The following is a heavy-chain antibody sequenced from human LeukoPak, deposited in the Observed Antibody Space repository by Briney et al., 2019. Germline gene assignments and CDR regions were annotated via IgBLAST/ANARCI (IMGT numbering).Heavy chain of an antibody. D-gene: IGHD3-22*01. V-gene: IGHV1-46*01. CDR1: GYTFTSYY. Sequence: ASVKVSCKASGYTFTSYYMHWVRQAPGQGLEWMGIINPSGGSTISAQKFQGRVTMTRDTSTSTVYMELSSLRSEDTAVYYCAREQYYDSSGYTDAFDIWGQGTMVTVSS. CDR3: AREQYYDSSGYTDAFDI. J-gene: IGHJ3*02. CDR2: INPSGGST.